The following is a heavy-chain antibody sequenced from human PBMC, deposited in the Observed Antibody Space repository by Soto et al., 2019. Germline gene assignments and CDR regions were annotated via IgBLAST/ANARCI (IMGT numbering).Heavy chain of an antibody. CDR2: ISPDRGDK. CDR1: GYSFTDYF. CDR3: GRGRSGQIVVFY. D-gene: IGHD1-26*01. Sequence: ASVKVSCKASGYSFTDYFIHWVRQAPGQGLEWMGWISPDRGDKNYAPKFQGRVTLTRDMSITTVYMELNNLSPDDTAVYYCGRGRSGQIVVFYWGQGTPVTVSS. V-gene: IGHV1-2*02. J-gene: IGHJ4*02.